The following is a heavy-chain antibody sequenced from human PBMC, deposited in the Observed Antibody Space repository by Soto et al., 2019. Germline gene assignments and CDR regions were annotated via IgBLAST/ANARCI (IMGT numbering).Heavy chain of an antibody. V-gene: IGHV1-3*01. CDR2: IDVANGYT. J-gene: IGHJ5*02. Sequence: QGQLVQSGAEVKKPGASVKVSCKASGFTFTDYGLHWVRQAPGQRLEWMGWIDVANGYTKYSQKFQDRVIITRDTSASTGYMELSSLRSEDTAVYYCAKDGWVTTWRLGPWGQGALVTVSS. CDR3: AKDGWVTTWRLGP. CDR1: GFTFTDYG. D-gene: IGHD5-18*01.